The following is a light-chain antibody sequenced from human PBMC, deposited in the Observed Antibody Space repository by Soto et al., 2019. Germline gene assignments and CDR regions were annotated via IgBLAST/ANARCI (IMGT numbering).Light chain of an antibody. CDR2: LGS. CDR1: QSLLHSNGYNY. V-gene: IGKV2-28*01. Sequence: DIVMTQSPLSLPVTPGEPASISCRSSQSLLHSNGYNYLDWYLQKPGQSPQLLIYLGSNRASGVPDRFSGSGSGTDFTLKIFRAEAEDVGVYYCMQALQTPLTFGGGAKVDIK. CDR3: MQALQTPLT. J-gene: IGKJ4*01.